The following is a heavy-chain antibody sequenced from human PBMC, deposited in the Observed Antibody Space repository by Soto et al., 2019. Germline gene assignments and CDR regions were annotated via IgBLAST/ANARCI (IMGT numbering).Heavy chain of an antibody. J-gene: IGHJ5*02. Sequence: SETLSLTCTVSGGSISSYYWSWIRQPPGKGLEWIGYIYYSGSTNYNPSLKSRVTISVDTSKNQFSLKLSSVTAADTAVYYCARDLGRKYGDYDWYDPWGQGTLVTVSS. D-gene: IGHD4-17*01. CDR1: GGSISSYY. V-gene: IGHV4-59*01. CDR2: IYYSGST. CDR3: ARDLGRKYGDYDWYDP.